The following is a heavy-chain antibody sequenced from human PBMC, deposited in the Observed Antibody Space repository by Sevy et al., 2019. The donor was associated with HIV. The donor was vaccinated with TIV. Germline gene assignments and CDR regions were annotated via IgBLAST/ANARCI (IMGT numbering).Heavy chain of an antibody. CDR3: ARLGYNWNEFDY. J-gene: IGHJ4*02. V-gene: IGHV4-38-2*01. CDR2: IYHSGST. D-gene: IGHD1-20*01. CDR1: GYSISSGYY. Sequence: SETLSLTCAVSGYSISSGYYWGWIRQPPGEGLEWIGNIYHSGSTYYNPSLQSRVTMSVDTSKKQFSLKLTSVTAADTAVYYCARLGYNWNEFDYWGQRTLVTVSS.